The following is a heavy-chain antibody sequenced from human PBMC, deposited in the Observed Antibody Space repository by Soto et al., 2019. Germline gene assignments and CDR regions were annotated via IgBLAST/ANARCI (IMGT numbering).Heavy chain of an antibody. Sequence: MSWVRQAPGKGLQWVSTLSGSGGNTYYADSVKGRFTISRDNSKNTLYLQMNSLRAEDTAIYYCTQVVSVTLDYWGQGALVTVSS. D-gene: IGHD3-10*01. V-gene: IGHV3-23*01. CDR3: TQVVSVTLDY. CDR2: LSGSGGNT. J-gene: IGHJ4*02.